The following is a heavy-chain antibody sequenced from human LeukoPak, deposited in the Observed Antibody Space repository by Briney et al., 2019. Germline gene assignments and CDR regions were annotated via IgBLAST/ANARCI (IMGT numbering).Heavy chain of an antibody. Sequence: GGSLRLSCAASGFTFSSYAMNWVRQAPGKGLEWVSAISGSGGSTYYADSVKGRFTISRDNSKNTLYLQMNSLRAEDTAVYYCAKDVYYYDSSGYSPFDYWGQGTLVTVSS. CDR3: AKDVYYYDSSGYSPFDY. CDR1: GFTFSSYA. CDR2: ISGSGGST. J-gene: IGHJ4*02. V-gene: IGHV3-23*01. D-gene: IGHD3-22*01.